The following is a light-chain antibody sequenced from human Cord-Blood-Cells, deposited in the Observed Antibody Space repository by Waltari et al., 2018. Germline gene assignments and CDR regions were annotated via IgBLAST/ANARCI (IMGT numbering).Light chain of an antibody. Sequence: SYELTQPPSVSVSPGQTASITCPGDNLGDKYACWYQQKPGQSPVLVIYQDSKRPSGNPERFSGSNSGNTATLTISGTQAMDEADYYCQAWDSSTAVFGGGTKLTVL. CDR2: QDS. J-gene: IGLJ3*02. CDR1: NLGDKY. CDR3: QAWDSSTAV. V-gene: IGLV3-1*01.